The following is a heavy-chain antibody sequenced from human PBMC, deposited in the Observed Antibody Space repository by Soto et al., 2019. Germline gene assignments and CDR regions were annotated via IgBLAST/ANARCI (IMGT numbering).Heavy chain of an antibody. D-gene: IGHD5-12*01. J-gene: IGHJ4*02. CDR1: GWSINTYY. Sequence: SETLSLTCTVSGWSINTYYWSWIRQPPGKGLEWIGYIYYRANPNYNPSLKSRVTISQDTSKNQFSLKLSSVAAADTAVYYCARHYGDGYDYVDYWGQGTLVTVSS. CDR2: IYYRANP. V-gene: IGHV4-59*08. CDR3: ARHYGDGYDYVDY.